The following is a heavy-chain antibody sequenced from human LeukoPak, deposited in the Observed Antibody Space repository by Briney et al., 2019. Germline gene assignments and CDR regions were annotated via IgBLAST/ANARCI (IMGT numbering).Heavy chain of an antibody. J-gene: IGHJ3*02. CDR3: AKDRVVAVTTIGLDAFDI. CDR2: ISGSGGST. V-gene: IGHV3-23*01. Sequence: PGGSLRLSCAASGFTFSSYAMSWVRQAPGKGLEWVSAISGSGGSTYYADSVKGRFTISRDNSKNTLYLQMNSLRAEDTAVYYCAKDRVVAVTTIGLDAFDIWGQGTMVTVSS. CDR1: GFTFSSYA. D-gene: IGHD4-17*01.